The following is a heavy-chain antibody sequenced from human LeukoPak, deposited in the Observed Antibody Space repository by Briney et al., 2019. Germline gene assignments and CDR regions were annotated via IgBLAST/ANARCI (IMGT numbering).Heavy chain of an antibody. D-gene: IGHD6-13*01. V-gene: IGHV1-18*01. CDR3: ARVGGSSSWYPPYYYYYYYMDV. Sequence: ASVKVSCKASGYTFTSYGISWVRQAPGQGLEWMGWIGAYNGNTNYAQKLQGRVTITTDTSTSTAYMELRSLRSDDTAVYYCARVGGSSSWYPPYYYYYYYMDVWGKGTTVTVSS. CDR2: IGAYNGNT. CDR1: GYTFTSYG. J-gene: IGHJ6*03.